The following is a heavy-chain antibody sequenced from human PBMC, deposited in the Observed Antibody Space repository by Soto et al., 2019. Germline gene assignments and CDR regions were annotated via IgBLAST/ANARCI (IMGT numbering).Heavy chain of an antibody. D-gene: IGHD5-12*01. V-gene: IGHV3-48*02. Sequence: EVQLVESGGGLVQPGGSLRLSCAASGFTFNTYSMNWVRQAPGKGLEWISYISGSSSTIYYADSEKGRFTISRDNAKNSLYLQMNSLRDDDTAVFYCATRGYDFNAFDMWGQGTMVTVSS. CDR2: ISGSSSTI. CDR3: ATRGYDFNAFDM. CDR1: GFTFNTYS. J-gene: IGHJ3*02.